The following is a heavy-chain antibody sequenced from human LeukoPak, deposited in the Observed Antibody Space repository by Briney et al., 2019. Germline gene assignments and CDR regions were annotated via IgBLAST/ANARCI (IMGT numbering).Heavy chain of an antibody. J-gene: IGHJ4*02. CDR1: GFSFNNYA. V-gene: IGHV3-23*01. CDR3: AKRANYGDFDY. D-gene: IGHD4-17*01. CDR2: ISGSVDTT. Sequence: GGSLRLSCVASGFSFNNYAMNWVRQAPGKGLEWVSVISGSVDTTYYADSVKGRFTISRDNSKNTLYLQMNNLRADDMAVYYCAKRANYGDFDYWGQGTLVTVSS.